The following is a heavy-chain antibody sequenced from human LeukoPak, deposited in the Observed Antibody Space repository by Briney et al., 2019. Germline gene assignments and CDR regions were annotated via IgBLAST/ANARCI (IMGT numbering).Heavy chain of an antibody. J-gene: IGHJ3*02. Sequence: GGSLRLSCAASGFTFSSYWMHWVRQAPGKGLVWVSRINSDGSSTSYADSVKGRFTISRDNAKNTLYLQMNSLRAEDTAVYYCARVPMLGYCSSNSCYYAFDIWGQGTMVTVSS. CDR1: GFTFSSYW. V-gene: IGHV3-74*01. CDR3: ARVPMLGYCSSNSCYYAFDI. CDR2: INSDGSST. D-gene: IGHD2-2*01.